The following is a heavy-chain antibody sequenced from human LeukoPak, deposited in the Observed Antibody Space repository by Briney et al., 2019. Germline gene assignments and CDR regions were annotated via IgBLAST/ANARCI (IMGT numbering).Heavy chain of an antibody. CDR1: GFTFSSYS. V-gene: IGHV3-21*01. Sequence: TGGSLRLSCAASGFTFSSYSMNWVRQAPGKGLEWVSSLSSSSSYIYYADSVKGRFTISRDNSKNTLYLQMNSLRAEDTAVYYCARDRGDSAGPGGFDYWGQGTLVTVSS. CDR2: LSSSSSYI. CDR3: ARDRGDSAGPGGFDY. D-gene: IGHD6-13*01. J-gene: IGHJ4*02.